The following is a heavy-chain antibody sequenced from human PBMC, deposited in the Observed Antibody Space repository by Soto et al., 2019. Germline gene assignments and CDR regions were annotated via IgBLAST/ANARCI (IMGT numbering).Heavy chain of an antibody. CDR2: INPSGGST. CDR3: ARDLGEDYYYYYGMDV. D-gene: IGHD3-16*01. J-gene: IGHJ6*02. V-gene: IGHV1-46*03. CDR1: GYTFTSYY. Sequence: ASVKVSCKASGYTFTSYYMHWVRQAPGQGLEWMGIINPSGGSTSYAQKFQGRVTMTRDTSTSTVYMELSSLRSEDTAVYYCARDLGEDYYYYYGMDVWGQGTTVTVSS.